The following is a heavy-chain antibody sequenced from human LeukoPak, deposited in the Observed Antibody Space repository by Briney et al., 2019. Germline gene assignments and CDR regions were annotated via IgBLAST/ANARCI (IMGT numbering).Heavy chain of an antibody. CDR2: IYYSGST. CDR3: ARAFRYCSSTSCYSYFDY. J-gene: IGHJ4*02. V-gene: IGHV4-59*12. Sequence: TSETLSLTCTVSGGSISSYYWSWIRQPPGKGLEWIGYIYYSGSTNYNPSLKSRVTISVDRSKNQFSLKLSSVTAADTAVYYCARAFRYCSSTSCYSYFDYWGQGTLVTVSS. CDR1: GGSISSYY. D-gene: IGHD2-2*02.